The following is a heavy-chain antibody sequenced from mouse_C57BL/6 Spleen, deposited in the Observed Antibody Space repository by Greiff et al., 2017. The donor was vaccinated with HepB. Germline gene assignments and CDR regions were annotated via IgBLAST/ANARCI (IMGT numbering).Heavy chain of an antibody. CDR3: ARWGDSSGSAWFAY. V-gene: IGHV1-50*01. CDR1: GYTFTSYW. J-gene: IGHJ3*01. CDR2: IDPSDSYT. Sequence: VQLQQPGAELVKPGASVKLSCKASGYTFTSYWMQWVKQRPGQGLEWIGEIDPSDSYTNYNQKFKGKARLTVDTSSSTAYMQLSSLTSEDSAVYYCARWGDSSGSAWFAYWGQGTLVTVSA. D-gene: IGHD3-2*02.